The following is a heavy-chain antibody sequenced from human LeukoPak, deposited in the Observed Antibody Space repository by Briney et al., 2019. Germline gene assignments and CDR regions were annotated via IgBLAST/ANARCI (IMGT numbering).Heavy chain of an antibody. CDR1: GGSFSGYY. D-gene: IGHD3-22*01. V-gene: IGHV4-34*01. CDR3: ARGVDYYDSSGYSYYYYYMDV. CDR2: INHSGST. J-gene: IGHJ6*03. Sequence: SETLSLTCAVYGGSFSGYYWSWIRQPPGKGLEWIGEINHSGSTNYSPSLKSRVTISVDTSKNQFSLKLSSVTAADTAVYYCARGVDYYDSSGYSYYYYYMDVWGKGTTVTVSS.